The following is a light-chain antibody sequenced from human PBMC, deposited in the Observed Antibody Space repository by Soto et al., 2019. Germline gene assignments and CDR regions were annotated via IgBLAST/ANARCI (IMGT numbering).Light chain of an antibody. CDR2: GAS. J-gene: IGKJ1*01. V-gene: IGKV3-15*01. CDR1: QSVSSN. Sequence: EIVMTQSPATLSVSPGERATLSCRASQSVSSNLAWYQHKPGQAPRLLIYGASTRSTGIPARFSRSGSGTEFTLTISGLESEDFAIYYCQHYNNWSPWTFGQGTKVETK. CDR3: QHYNNWSPWT.